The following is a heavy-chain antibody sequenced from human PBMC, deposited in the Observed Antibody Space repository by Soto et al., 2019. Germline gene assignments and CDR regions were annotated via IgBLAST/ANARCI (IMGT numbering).Heavy chain of an antibody. CDR3: AREWRDYYFDY. J-gene: IGHJ4*02. CDR1: GGSISSGGYY. V-gene: IGHV4-31*03. CDR2: IYYSGST. Sequence: QVQLQESGPGLVKPSQILSLTCTVSGGSISSGGYYWSWIRQHPGKGLEWIGYIYYSGSTYYNPSLTRRVTISVDTSKNQLSLKLSSVTAADTAVYYCAREWRDYYFDYWGQGTLGTVSS.